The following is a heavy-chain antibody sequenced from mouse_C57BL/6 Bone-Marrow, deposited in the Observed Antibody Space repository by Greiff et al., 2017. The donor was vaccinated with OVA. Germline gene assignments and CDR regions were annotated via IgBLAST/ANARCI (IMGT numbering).Heavy chain of an antibody. D-gene: IGHD2-1*01. CDR3: ACGNFRGY. Sequence: QVQLQQPGAELVKPGASVKLSCKASGYTFTSYWMQWVKQRPGQGLEWIGEIDPSDSYTNYNQKFKGKATLTVDTSSSKAYMQLSSLTAEDSAVYYCACGNFRGYWGQGTTLTVSS. J-gene: IGHJ2*01. V-gene: IGHV1-50*01. CDR2: IDPSDSYT. CDR1: GYTFTSYW.